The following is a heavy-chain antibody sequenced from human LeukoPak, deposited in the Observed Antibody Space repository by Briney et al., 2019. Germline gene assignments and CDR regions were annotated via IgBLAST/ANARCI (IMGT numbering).Heavy chain of an antibody. J-gene: IGHJ4*02. D-gene: IGHD1-26*01. CDR3: AREALVGATMGFDY. V-gene: IGHV1-2*02. CDR1: GYTFTGYY. Sequence: ASVKVSCKASGYTFTGYYMHWVRQAPGQGLEWMGWINPNSGGTNYAQKFQGRVTMTRDTSISTAYMELSRLRSDDTAVYYCAREALVGATMGFDYWGQGTLVTVSS. CDR2: INPNSGGT.